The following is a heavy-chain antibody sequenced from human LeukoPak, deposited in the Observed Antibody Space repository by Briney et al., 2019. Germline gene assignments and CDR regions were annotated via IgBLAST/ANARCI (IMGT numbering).Heavy chain of an antibody. Sequence: GGSLRLSCAASGFTFSSYSMNWVRQAPGKGLEWVSSISSSSSYIYYADSVKGRFTISRDNAKNSLYLQMNSLRAEDTAVYYCARKDFWSGSLDYWGQGTLVTVSS. CDR3: ARKDFWSGSLDY. CDR2: ISSSSSYI. CDR1: GFTFSSYS. D-gene: IGHD3-3*01. V-gene: IGHV3-21*01. J-gene: IGHJ4*02.